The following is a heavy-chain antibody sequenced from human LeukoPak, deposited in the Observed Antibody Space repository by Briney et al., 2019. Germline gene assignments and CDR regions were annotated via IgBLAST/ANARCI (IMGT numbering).Heavy chain of an antibody. D-gene: IGHD6-19*01. J-gene: IGHJ6*03. CDR2: IYYSGST. V-gene: IGHV4-59*01. Sequence: SETLSLTCTVSAASITSYYCSWIRQPPGKGLEWIGYIYYSGSTNYNPSLKSQVTISVDTSKNQFSLKLSSVTAADTAVYYCARRRNSSGWTYDYYYYMDVWGKGTTVTVSS. CDR1: AASITSYY. CDR3: ARRRNSSGWTYDYYYYMDV.